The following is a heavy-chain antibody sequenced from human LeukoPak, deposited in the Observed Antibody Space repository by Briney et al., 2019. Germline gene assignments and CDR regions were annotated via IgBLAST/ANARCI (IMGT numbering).Heavy chain of an antibody. CDR3: ARDKVAVDGPRFDP. V-gene: IGHV4-59*11. CDR2: ISYSGST. Sequence: PSETLSLTCLVSGGSIRSHYWTWIRQPPGKGLEWIGYISYSGSTNYNPSLKSRVTMSVDTSKNHFSLKLTSVTAADTAVYYCARDKVAVDGPRFDPWGQGTLVTVSS. J-gene: IGHJ5*02. D-gene: IGHD6-19*01. CDR1: GGSIRSHY.